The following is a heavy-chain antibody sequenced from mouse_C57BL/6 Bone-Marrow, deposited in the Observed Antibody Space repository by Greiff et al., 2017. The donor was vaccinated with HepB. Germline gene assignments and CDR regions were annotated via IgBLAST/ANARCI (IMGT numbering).Heavy chain of an antibody. CDR1: GFTFSSYA. CDR2: ISDGGSYT. Sequence: EVKVEESGGGLVKPGGSLKLSCAASGFTFSSYAMSWVRQTPEKRLEWVATISDGGSYTYYPDNVKGRFTISRDNAKNNLYLQMSHLKSEDTAMYYCARDHGGYFDYWGQGTTLTVSS. V-gene: IGHV5-4*01. J-gene: IGHJ2*01. CDR3: ARDHGGYFDY.